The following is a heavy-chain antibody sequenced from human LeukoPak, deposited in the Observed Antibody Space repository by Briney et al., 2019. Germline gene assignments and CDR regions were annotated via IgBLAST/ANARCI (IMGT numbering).Heavy chain of an antibody. D-gene: IGHD5-24*01. CDR1: AYSFTINY. CDR2: INPSGSST. V-gene: IGHV1-46*01. Sequence: ASVKLCCKASAYSFTINYMHWVRQPPGQGLEWMGIINPSGSSTSYDQKFQGRVTMTRDTSTSTVYMELSSLRSENTAVYYCARADGWLQNPTLGYWGQGALVTVSS. CDR3: ARADGWLQNPTLGY. J-gene: IGHJ4*02.